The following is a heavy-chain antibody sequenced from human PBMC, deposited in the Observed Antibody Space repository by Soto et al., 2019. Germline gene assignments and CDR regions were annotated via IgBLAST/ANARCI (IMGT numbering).Heavy chain of an antibody. V-gene: IGHV4-59*08. D-gene: IGHD5-18*01. J-gene: IGHJ4*02. CDR1: GGSISSYY. CDR2: IYYSGST. CDR3: ARLVFLDTAMVYYFDY. Sequence: SETLSLTCTASGGSISSYYWSWIRQPPGKGLEWIGYIYYSGSTNYNPSLKSRVTKKVDTSKNQFSLKLSSVTAADTAVYYCARLVFLDTAMVYYFDYWGQGTLVTVSS.